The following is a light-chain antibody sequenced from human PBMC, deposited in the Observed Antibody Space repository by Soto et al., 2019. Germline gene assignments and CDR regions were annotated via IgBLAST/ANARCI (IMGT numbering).Light chain of an antibody. Sequence: QSVLTQPASVSGSHGQSITISCTGTSSDVGGYNYVSWYQQHPGKAPKLMIYEVSNRPSGVSNRFSGSKSGNTASLTISGLQAEDEADYYCSSYTSSSPWVFGGGTKLTVL. V-gene: IGLV2-14*01. CDR1: SSDVGGYNY. CDR2: EVS. J-gene: IGLJ3*02. CDR3: SSYTSSSPWV.